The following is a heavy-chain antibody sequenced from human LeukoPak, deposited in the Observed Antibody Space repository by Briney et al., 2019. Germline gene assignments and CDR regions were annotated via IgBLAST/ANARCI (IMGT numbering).Heavy chain of an antibody. CDR2: IKQDGSEK. Sequence: GGSLRLSCAASGFTFGSYWMSWVRQAPGKGLEWVANIKQDGSEKYYVDSVKGRFTISRDNSKNTLYLQMNSLRAEDTAVYYCAKYYDFWSGYFDYWGQGTLVTVSS. CDR1: GFTFGSYW. D-gene: IGHD3-3*01. J-gene: IGHJ4*02. CDR3: AKYYDFWSGYFDY. V-gene: IGHV3-7*03.